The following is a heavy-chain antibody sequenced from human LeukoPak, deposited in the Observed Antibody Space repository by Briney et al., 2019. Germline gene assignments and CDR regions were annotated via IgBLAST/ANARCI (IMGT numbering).Heavy chain of an antibody. CDR2: ISGSGRNT. V-gene: IGHV3-23*01. D-gene: IGHD3-3*01. CDR1: GFTLSSYA. CDR3: ARSRFLEWF. J-gene: IGHJ4*02. Sequence: PGGSLRLSCAASGFTLSSYAMSWARQAPGKGLEWVSDISGSGRNTYYADSVKGRFTISRDNSKNTLYLQMNSLRAEDTAVYYCARSRFLEWFWGQGTLVTVSS.